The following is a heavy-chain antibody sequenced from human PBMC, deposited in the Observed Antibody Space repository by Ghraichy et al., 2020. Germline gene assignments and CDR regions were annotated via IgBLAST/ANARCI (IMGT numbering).Heavy chain of an antibody. CDR1: GGSFSGYY. Sequence: SQTLSLTCAVYGGSFSGYYWSWIRQPPGKGLEWIGEINHSGSTNYNPSLKSRVTISVDTSKNQFSLKLSSVTAADTAVYYCARGHMVYSSGWAIDYWGQGTLVTVSS. CDR2: INHSGST. D-gene: IGHD6-19*01. J-gene: IGHJ4*02. CDR3: ARGHMVYSSGWAIDY. V-gene: IGHV4-34*01.